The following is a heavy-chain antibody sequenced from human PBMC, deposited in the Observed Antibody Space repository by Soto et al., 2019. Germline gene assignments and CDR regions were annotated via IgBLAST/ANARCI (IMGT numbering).Heavy chain of an antibody. CDR1: GYSFTSYW. CDR2: IYPGDSDT. CDR3: AKGQYTGGHYYYYGMDV. Sequence: PGESLKISCKGSGYSFTSYWIGWVRQMPGKGLEWMGIIYPGDSDTRYTPSFQGQVTISADKSISTAYLQWSSLKASDTAMYYCAKGQYTGGHYYYYGMDVWGQGTTVTVSS. V-gene: IGHV5-51*01. J-gene: IGHJ6*02. D-gene: IGHD3-16*01.